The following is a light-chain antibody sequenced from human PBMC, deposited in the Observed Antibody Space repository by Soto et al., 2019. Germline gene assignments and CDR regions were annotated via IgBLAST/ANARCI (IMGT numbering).Light chain of an antibody. J-gene: IGKJ1*01. Sequence: EIVLTQSPGTLSLSPGESATPSCRASQSVSSNLAWYQQKPGQAPRLPIYGASTRATGIPARFSGSGSGTDFTLTISRLEPEDFAVYYCQQYGSSSWTFGQGTKVDIK. V-gene: IGKV3-20*01. CDR1: QSVSSN. CDR3: QQYGSSSWT. CDR2: GAS.